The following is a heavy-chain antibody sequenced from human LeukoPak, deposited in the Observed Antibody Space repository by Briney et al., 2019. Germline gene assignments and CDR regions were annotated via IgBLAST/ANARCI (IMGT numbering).Heavy chain of an antibody. CDR2: ISAYNGNT. J-gene: IGHJ4*02. CDR1: GYTFTSYG. CDR3: ARDQGMYSSGWYEVDY. V-gene: IGHV1-18*01. D-gene: IGHD6-19*01. Sequence: ASVKVSCKASGYTFTSYGISWVRQAPGQGLEWMGWISAYNGNTNYAQKLQGRVTMTTDTSTSTAYMELRSLRSDDTAVYYCARDQGMYSSGWYEVDYWGQRTLVTVSS.